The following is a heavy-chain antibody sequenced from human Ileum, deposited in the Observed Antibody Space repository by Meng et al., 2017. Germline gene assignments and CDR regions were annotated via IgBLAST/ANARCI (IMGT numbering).Heavy chain of an antibody. Sequence: QVHLVQSGAEVKKPGASVKVSCQASGYTFSNYAIHWVRQAPGQRLEWMGWINAGDGTTKYSEKFQGRVSITRDTSASTGYMELSSLTSEDTAVYHCARSYCSSTSCQYYFDYWGQGTLVTAPQ. J-gene: IGHJ4*02. CDR1: GYTFSNYA. CDR3: ARSYCSSTSCQYYFDY. V-gene: IGHV1-3*01. D-gene: IGHD2-2*01. CDR2: INAGDGTT.